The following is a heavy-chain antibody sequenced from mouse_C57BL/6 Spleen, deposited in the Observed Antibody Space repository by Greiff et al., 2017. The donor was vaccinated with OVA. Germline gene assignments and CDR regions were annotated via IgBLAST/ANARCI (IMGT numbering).Heavy chain of an antibody. J-gene: IGHJ4*01. Sequence: QVHVKQSGAELVRPGASVKLSCKASGYTFTDYYINWVKQRPGQGLEWIARIYPGSGNTYYNEKFKGKATLTAEKSSSTAYMQLSSLTSEDSAVYCCARDSSGYAMDYWGQGTSVTVSS. CDR2: IYPGSGNT. D-gene: IGHD3-2*02. V-gene: IGHV1-76*01. CDR1: GYTFTDYY. CDR3: ARDSSGYAMDY.